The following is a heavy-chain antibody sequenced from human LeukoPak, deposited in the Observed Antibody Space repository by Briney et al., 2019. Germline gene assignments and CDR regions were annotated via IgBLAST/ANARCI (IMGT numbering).Heavy chain of an antibody. V-gene: IGHV3-64*01. CDR3: ARGYIAVAGRLDY. Sequence: PGGSLRLSCAASGFTFSSYAMHWVRQAPGKGLEYVSAISSNGGSTYYANSVKGRFTISRDNSKNTLYLQMGSLRAEDMAVYYCARGYIAVAGRLDYWGQGILVTVSS. CDR1: GFTFSSYA. D-gene: IGHD6-19*01. CDR2: ISSNGGST. J-gene: IGHJ4*02.